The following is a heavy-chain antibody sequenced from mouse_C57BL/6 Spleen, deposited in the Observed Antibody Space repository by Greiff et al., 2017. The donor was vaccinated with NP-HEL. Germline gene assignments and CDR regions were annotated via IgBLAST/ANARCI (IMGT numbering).Heavy chain of an antibody. CDR3: ARNGNYYGSSYAMDY. D-gene: IGHD1-1*01. CDR1: GYAFTNYL. V-gene: IGHV1-54*01. CDR2: INPGSGGT. Sequence: VQLQQSGAELVRPGTSVKVSCKASGYAFTNYLIEWVKQRPGQGLEWIGVINPGSGGTNYNEKFKGKATLTADKASSTAYMQLSSLTSEDSAVYFCARNGNYYGSSYAMDYWRQGTSVTVSS. J-gene: IGHJ4*01.